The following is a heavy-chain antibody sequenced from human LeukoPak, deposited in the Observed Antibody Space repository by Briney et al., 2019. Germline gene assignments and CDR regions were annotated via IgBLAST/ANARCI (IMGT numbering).Heavy chain of an antibody. D-gene: IGHD2/OR15-2a*01. CDR1: GFTFRDYG. CDR2: TRSKIYGGAP. V-gene: IGHV3-49*04. J-gene: IGHJ4*02. CDR3: ARGQTVSGAKYYFDF. Sequence: GGSLRLSCLTSGFTFRDYGLGWVRQAPGMGLEWVSFTRSKIYGGAPKYAASVRGRFSVSRDDSESIAYLQMNNLESEDTAVYYCARGQTVSGAKYYFDFWSPGTLVAVSS.